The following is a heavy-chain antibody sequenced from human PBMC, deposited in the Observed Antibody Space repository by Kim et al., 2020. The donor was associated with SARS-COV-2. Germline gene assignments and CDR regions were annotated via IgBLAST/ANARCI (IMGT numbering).Heavy chain of an antibody. CDR3: ARGIQQLVRTKNLVWFDP. CDR2: INAGNGNT. J-gene: IGHJ5*02. Sequence: ASVKVSCKASGYTFTSYAMHWVRQAPGQRLEWMGWINAGNGNTKYSQKFQGRVTITRDTSASTAYMELSSLRSEDTAVYYCARGIQQLVRTKNLVWFDPWGQGTLVTVSS. CDR1: GYTFTSYA. V-gene: IGHV1-3*01. D-gene: IGHD6-13*01.